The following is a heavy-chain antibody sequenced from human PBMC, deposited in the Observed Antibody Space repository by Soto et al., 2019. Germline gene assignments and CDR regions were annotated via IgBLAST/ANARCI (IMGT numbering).Heavy chain of an antibody. Sequence: GGSLRLSCAASGFTFSSYAMHWVRQAPGKGLEWVAVISYDGSNKYYADSVKGRFTISRDNSKNTLYLQMNSLRAEDTAVYYCARAPRGRAAAGWYFDYWGQGTLVTVSS. CDR2: ISYDGSNK. CDR3: ARAPRGRAAAGWYFDY. V-gene: IGHV3-30-3*01. CDR1: GFTFSSYA. D-gene: IGHD6-13*01. J-gene: IGHJ4*02.